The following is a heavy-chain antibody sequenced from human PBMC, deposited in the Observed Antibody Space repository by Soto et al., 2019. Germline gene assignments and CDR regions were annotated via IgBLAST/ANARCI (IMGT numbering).Heavy chain of an antibody. CDR2: IYYSGST. Sequence: PSETLSLTCTVSGGSISSYYWSWIRQPPGKGLEWIGYIYYSGSTNYNPSLKSRVTISVDTSKNQFSLKLSSVTAADTAVYYCARDNLSVVQLWVGGMDVWGQGTTVTVS. D-gene: IGHD5-18*01. CDR1: GGSISSYY. V-gene: IGHV4-59*01. J-gene: IGHJ6*02. CDR3: ARDNLSVVQLWVGGMDV.